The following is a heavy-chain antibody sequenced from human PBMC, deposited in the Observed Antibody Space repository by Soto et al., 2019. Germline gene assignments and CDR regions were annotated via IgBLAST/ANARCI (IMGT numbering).Heavy chain of an antibody. J-gene: IGHJ5*02. Sequence: QVQLVQSGAEVKKPGSSVKVSCKASGGTFSGYAISWLRQAPGQGLEWMGGIIPIFGTTNYAQKFQGRVTITADETTSNGYKGLGSLRSEGTAVYYCSGTLYFRFWGLLFGPLGQGNPVTVSS. CDR2: IIPIFGTT. D-gene: IGHD3-16*01. CDR1: GGTFSGYA. CDR3: SGTLYFRFWGLLFGP. V-gene: IGHV1-69*01.